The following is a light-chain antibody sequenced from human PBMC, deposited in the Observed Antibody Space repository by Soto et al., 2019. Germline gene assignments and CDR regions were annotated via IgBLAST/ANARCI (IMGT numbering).Light chain of an antibody. Sequence: QSVLTQPPSVSAAPGQKVTISCSGSSSNIGNNYVSWYQQLPGTAPKLLIYDNNNRPSGIPDRFSGSKSGTSATLGITGLQTGDEADYYCGTWDSSLSAGYVFGTGTKLTGL. J-gene: IGLJ1*01. CDR2: DNN. CDR1: SSNIGNNY. CDR3: GTWDSSLSAGYV. V-gene: IGLV1-51*01.